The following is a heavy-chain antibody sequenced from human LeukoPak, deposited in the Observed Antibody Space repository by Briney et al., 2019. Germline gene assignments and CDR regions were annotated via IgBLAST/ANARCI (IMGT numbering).Heavy chain of an antibody. J-gene: IGHJ4*02. CDR1: GYIFTAYF. V-gene: IGHV1-2*02. Sequence: ASVKVSCKASGYIFTAYFMYWVRQAPGQGLELMGWINPDNGATTYAEKFQGRVTMTRDTSITTAYMELSSLRSDDTAVYYCARPPGRDGYNRYDNWGQGTLVTVSS. CDR3: ARPPGRDGYNRYDN. D-gene: IGHD5-24*01. CDR2: INPDNGAT.